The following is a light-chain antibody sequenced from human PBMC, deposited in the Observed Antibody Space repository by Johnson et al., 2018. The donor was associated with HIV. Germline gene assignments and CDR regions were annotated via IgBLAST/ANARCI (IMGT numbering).Light chain of an antibody. CDR3: GAWHSSLSGGLYL. V-gene: IGLV1-51*01. CDR2: DNN. Sequence: VLTQPPSVSAAPGQKVTISCSGSSSNIGNNYVSWYQQLPGTAPKLLIYDNNKRPSGIPDRFSGSKSGTSATLGITGLQTGDEADYYCGAWHSSLSGGLYLFGTGTKVTVL. J-gene: IGLJ1*01. CDR1: SSNIGNNY.